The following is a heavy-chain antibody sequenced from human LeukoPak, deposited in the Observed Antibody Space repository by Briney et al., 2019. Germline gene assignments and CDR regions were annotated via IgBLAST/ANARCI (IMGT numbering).Heavy chain of an antibody. D-gene: IGHD2-2*02. Sequence: AAVTVSFKASGYTFTSYGISGLRPAPGQGREWMGWISAYNGNTNDARKLQGRVTMTKDTSTSTAYMELRRLRSDDTAVYYCARELGFDCSSTSCYTPLDYWGQGTLVTVSS. CDR2: ISAYNGNT. CDR3: ARELGFDCSSTSCYTPLDY. J-gene: IGHJ4*02. CDR1: GYTFTSYG. V-gene: IGHV1-18*01.